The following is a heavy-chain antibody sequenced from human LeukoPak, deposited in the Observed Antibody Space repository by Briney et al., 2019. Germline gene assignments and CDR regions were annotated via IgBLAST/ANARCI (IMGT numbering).Heavy chain of an antibody. J-gene: IGHJ1*01. CDR2: IIPIFGTA. V-gene: IGHV1-69*13. D-gene: IGHD2-2*01. CDR1: GSTFTNHA. CDR3: ARDLSCSSTSCPVSEH. Sequence: SVKVSCKASGSTFTNHAMNWVRQAPGQGLEWMGGIIPIFGTANYAQKFQGRVTITADESTSTAYMELSSLRSEDTAVYYCARDLSCSSTSCPVSEHWGQGTLVTVSS.